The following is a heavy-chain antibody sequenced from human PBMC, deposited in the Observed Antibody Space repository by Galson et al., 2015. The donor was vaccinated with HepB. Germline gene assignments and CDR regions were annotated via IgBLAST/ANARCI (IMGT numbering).Heavy chain of an antibody. CDR3: ARGGGRQLWLPDFDY. D-gene: IGHD5-18*01. CDR2: ISSSSSYT. Sequence: SCKASGYTFTSYYMHWVRQAPGKGLEWVSYISSSSSYTNYADSVKGRFTISRDNAKNSLYLQMNSLRAEDTAVYYCARGGGRQLWLPDFDYWGQGTLVTVSS. CDR1: GYTFTSYY. V-gene: IGHV3-11*06. J-gene: IGHJ4*02.